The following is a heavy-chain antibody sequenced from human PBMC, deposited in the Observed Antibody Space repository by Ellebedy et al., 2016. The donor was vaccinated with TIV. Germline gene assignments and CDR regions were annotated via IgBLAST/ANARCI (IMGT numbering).Heavy chain of an antibody. V-gene: IGHV3-11*04. CDR1: GFTFNDYY. Sequence: GESLKISXAASGFTFNDYYMRWLRQAPGKGLEWVSYISSGGGTIYYADSVKGRFTISRDNAKNTLYLQMNSLRVEDTAVYYCARDRGSGWNFFDDWGQGALVTVTS. CDR3: ARDRGSGWNFFDD. J-gene: IGHJ4*02. D-gene: IGHD6-19*01. CDR2: ISSGGGTI.